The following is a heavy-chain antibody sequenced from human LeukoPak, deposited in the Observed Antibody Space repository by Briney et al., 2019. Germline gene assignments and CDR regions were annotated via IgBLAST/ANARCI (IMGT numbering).Heavy chain of an antibody. V-gene: IGHV1-2*02. CDR3: ARGGIFYGDYGDYFDY. CDR1: GYTFTGYY. CDR2: INPNSGGT. Sequence: ASVKVSCKASGYTFTGYYMHWVRQAPGQGLEWMGWINPNSGGTNYAQKFQGRVTMTRDTSISTAYMELSRLRSDDTAVYYCARGGIFYGDYGDYFDYWGQGTLATVSS. D-gene: IGHD4-17*01. J-gene: IGHJ4*02.